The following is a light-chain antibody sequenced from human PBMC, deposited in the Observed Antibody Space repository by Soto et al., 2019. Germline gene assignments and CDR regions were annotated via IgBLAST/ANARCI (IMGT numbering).Light chain of an antibody. CDR1: RNIGGY. V-gene: IGKV1-39*01. CDR2: AAS. Sequence: DIQMTQSPSSLSASVGDRVSITCRVSRNIGGYLNWYQQKPGKAPGLLIYAASSLQSEVPSRFSGSRSGTDFTLTISGLQPEDIATYYCQQSYTTPITFGQGTRLEIK. J-gene: IGKJ5*01. CDR3: QQSYTTPIT.